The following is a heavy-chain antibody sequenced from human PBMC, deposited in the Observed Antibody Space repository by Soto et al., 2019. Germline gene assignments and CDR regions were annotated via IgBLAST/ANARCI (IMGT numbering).Heavy chain of an antibody. CDR3: ARIYSGYDPYYYYGMDV. Sequence: QVQLQESGPGLVKPSQTLSLTCTVSGGSISSGDYYWSWIRQPPGKGLEWIGFIYYSESTYYNPXLESRLTMSLXXSXNXXSLRLSSVTAADTAVYYCARIYSGYDPYYYYGMDVWGQGTTVTVSS. V-gene: IGHV4-30-4*01. J-gene: IGHJ6*02. CDR1: GGSISSGDYY. D-gene: IGHD5-12*01. CDR2: IYYSEST.